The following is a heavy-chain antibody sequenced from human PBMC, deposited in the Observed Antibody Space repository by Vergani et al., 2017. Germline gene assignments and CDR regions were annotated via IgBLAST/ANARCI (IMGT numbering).Heavy chain of an antibody. Sequence: QVQLVQSGAEVKKPGSSVKVSCTASGGSFSDYAISWVRQAPGQGLEWMGGIIPAFVTANYAQKFQGRVTMTRDTSTSTVYMELSSLRSEDTAVYYCTRGWYYDSIAYWAYWGQGTLVTVSS. CDR1: GGSFSDYA. D-gene: IGHD3-22*01. CDR3: TRGWYYDSIAYWAY. J-gene: IGHJ4*02. V-gene: IGHV1-69*06. CDR2: IIPAFVTA.